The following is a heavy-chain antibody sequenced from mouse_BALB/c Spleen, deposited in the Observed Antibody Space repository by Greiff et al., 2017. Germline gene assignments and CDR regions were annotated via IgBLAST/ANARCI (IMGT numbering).Heavy chain of an antibody. D-gene: IGHD2-1*01. CDR2: ISSGGGST. Sequence: EVQRVESGGGLVKPGGSLKLSCAASGFAFSSYDMSWVRQTPEKRLEWVAYISSGGGSTYYPDTVKGRFTISRDNAKNTLYLQMSSLKSEDTAMYYCARPGNYVFDYWGQGTTLTVSS. CDR1: GFAFSSYD. V-gene: IGHV5-12-1*01. J-gene: IGHJ2*01. CDR3: ARPGNYVFDY.